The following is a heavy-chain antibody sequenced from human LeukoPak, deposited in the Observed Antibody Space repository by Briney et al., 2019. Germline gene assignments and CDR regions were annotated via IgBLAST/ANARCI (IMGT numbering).Heavy chain of an antibody. CDR3: ARHGPTDLWSGYQFDS. CDR2: GRT. CDR1: GDSISDINPY. J-gene: IGHJ4*02. Sequence: SETLSLTCTLSGDSISDINPYCGWIRQPPGKELESIGTGRTFYNPSVKSRVTISRDTSKNQFSLKLSCLTTADTAVYYCARHGPTDLWSGYQFDSWGQGTLITVSA. D-gene: IGHD3-3*01. V-gene: IGHV4-39*01.